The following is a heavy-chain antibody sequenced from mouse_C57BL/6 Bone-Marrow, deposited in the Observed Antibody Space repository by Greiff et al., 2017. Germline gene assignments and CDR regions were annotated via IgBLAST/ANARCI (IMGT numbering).Heavy chain of an antibody. Sequence: EVKVVESGGGLVQPGGSLSLSCAASGFTFTDYYMSWVRQPPGKALEWLGFIRNKANGYTTEYSASVKGRFTISRDNSQSILYLQMNALRAEDSATYYCASPNYYGSSNFWAMDYWGQGTSVTVSS. CDR3: ASPNYYGSSNFWAMDY. V-gene: IGHV7-3*01. D-gene: IGHD1-1*01. J-gene: IGHJ4*01. CDR1: GFTFTDYY. CDR2: IRNKANGYTT.